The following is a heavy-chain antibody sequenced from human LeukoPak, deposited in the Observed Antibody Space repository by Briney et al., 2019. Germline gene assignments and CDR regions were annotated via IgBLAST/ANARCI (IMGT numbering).Heavy chain of an antibody. V-gene: IGHV1-18*01. Sequence: VASVKVSCKTSGYTFTTYAISWVRQAPGQGFAWMGWINTYNGNTNFAQKFQDRVTMTTDTSTSTAYLELRSLRSDDTAVYYCASDTIQGRLTSDYWGQGTLVTVSS. D-gene: IGHD3-3*01. CDR2: INTYNGNT. J-gene: IGHJ4*02. CDR1: GYTFTTYA. CDR3: ASDTIQGRLTSDY.